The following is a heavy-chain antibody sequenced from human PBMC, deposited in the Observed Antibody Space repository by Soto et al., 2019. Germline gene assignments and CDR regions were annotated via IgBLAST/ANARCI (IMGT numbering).Heavy chain of an antibody. CDR2: VHHTGDT. D-gene: IGHD2-21*02. J-gene: IGHJ5*02. CDR3: AREIVTAGGNNYFDP. V-gene: IGHV4-4*02. Sequence: SETLSLTCGVSGGTVASSHWWSWVRQSPGRGLEWIGNVHHTGDTNFNPSLQSRVTFSVDKSNNQFSLRLTSVTAADTAVYFCAREIVTAGGNNYFDPWGPGTLVTVSS. CDR1: GGTVASSHW.